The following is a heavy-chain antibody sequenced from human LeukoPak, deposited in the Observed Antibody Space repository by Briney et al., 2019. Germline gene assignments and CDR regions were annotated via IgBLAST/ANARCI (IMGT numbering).Heavy chain of an antibody. CDR1: GFTFRSNW. J-gene: IGHJ4*02. D-gene: IGHD3-22*01. CDR2: IRGDGSEK. Sequence: PGGSLRLSCAASGFTFRSNWMSWVRQVPGKGLEWVANIRGDGSEKYYVDSVKGRFTISRDNVKNSLYLQMSSLRAEDTAVYYCARDRGWNCFDSWGQGTLVTVSS. V-gene: IGHV3-7*01. CDR3: ARDRGWNCFDS.